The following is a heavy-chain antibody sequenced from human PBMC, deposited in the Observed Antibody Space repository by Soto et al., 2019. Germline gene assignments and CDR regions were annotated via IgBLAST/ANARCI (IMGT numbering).Heavy chain of an antibody. J-gene: IGHJ4*02. V-gene: IGHV1-3*01. Sequence: QVQLVQSGAEVKKPGASVKVSCKASGYTFTNYAMHWVRQAPGQMLEWMGWINAGNGNTKYSQQFQGRVTITRDTSASTGYRELSSLRSEDTAVYYCARSSGYYYLEYWGQGTLVTVSS. CDR1: GYTFTNYA. D-gene: IGHD3-22*01. CDR3: ARSSGYYYLEY. CDR2: INAGNGNT.